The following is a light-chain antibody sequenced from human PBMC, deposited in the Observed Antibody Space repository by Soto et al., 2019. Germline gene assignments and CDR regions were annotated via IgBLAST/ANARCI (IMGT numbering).Light chain of an antibody. J-gene: IGKJ1*01. CDR2: KTS. Sequence: DIHMTQSPSTLSASVGDRVTITCRASQSISIWLAWYQQKPGKAPNLLIYKTSSLESGVPSRFSGSGSGTECTLTISSLQPDDFATYYGQHYNDYSWTFGQGTKVEIK. CDR3: QHYNDYSWT. V-gene: IGKV1-5*03. CDR1: QSISIW.